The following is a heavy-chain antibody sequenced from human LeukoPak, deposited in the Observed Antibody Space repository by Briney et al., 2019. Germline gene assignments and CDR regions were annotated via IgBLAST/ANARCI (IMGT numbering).Heavy chain of an antibody. CDR1: GFTFSNYW. CDR2: INSDGSST. J-gene: IGHJ4*02. Sequence: GGSLRLSCAASGFTFSNYWIHWVRQAPGKGLVWVSRINSDGSSTSYADSVKGRFTISRDNAKNTLYLQMNSLRAEDTAVYYCARDGYCSSTSCYYFDYWGQGSLVTVSS. D-gene: IGHD2-2*01. CDR3: ARDGYCSSTSCYYFDY. V-gene: IGHV3-74*01.